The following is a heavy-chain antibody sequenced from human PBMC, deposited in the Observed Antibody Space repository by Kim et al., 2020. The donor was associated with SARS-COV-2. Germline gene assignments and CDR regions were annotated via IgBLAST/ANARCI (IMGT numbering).Heavy chain of an antibody. V-gene: IGHV3-64D*09. Sequence: GGSLRLSCSASGFTFSSYAMHWVRQAPGKGLEYVSAISSNGGSTYYADSVKGRFTISRDNSKNTLYLQMGSLRAEDTAVYYCVKDSQPRHYCTNGVCSNWDYWGQGTLVTVSS. J-gene: IGHJ4*02. CDR2: ISSNGGST. D-gene: IGHD2-8*01. CDR1: GFTFSSYA. CDR3: VKDSQPRHYCTNGVCSNWDY.